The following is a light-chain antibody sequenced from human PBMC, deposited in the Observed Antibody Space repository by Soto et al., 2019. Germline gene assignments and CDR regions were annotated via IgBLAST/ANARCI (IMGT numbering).Light chain of an antibody. CDR2: EVS. V-gene: IGLV2-14*01. CDR3: SSYTSSSTLV. CDR1: SCDVGGYNY. J-gene: IGLJ1*01. Sequence: QSALTQPASVSGSPGQSITISCTGTSCDVGGYNYVSWYQQHPGKAPKLMIYEVSNRPSGVSNRFSGSKSGNTASLTISGLQAEDEADYYCSSYTSSSTLVFVTGTKLTVL.